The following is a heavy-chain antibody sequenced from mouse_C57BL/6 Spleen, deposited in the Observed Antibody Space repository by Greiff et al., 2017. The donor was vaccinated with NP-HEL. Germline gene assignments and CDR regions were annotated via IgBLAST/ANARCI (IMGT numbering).Heavy chain of an antibody. V-gene: IGHV14-2*01. CDR3: ASSYYYGSSYPDWFAY. J-gene: IGHJ3*01. CDR1: GLNIKDYY. Sequence: VQLQQSGAELVKPGASVKLSCTASGLNIKDYYMHWVKQRTEQGLEWIGRIDPEDGETKYAPKFQGKATITADTSSNTAYLQLSSLTSEDTAVYYCASSYYYGSSYPDWFAYWGQGTLVTVSA. CDR2: IDPEDGET. D-gene: IGHD1-1*01.